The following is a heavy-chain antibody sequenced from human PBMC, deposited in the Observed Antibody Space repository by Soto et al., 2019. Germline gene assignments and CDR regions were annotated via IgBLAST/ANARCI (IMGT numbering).Heavy chain of an antibody. D-gene: IGHD5-18*01. Sequence: QVQQVQSGADVKKPGSSVKVSCKASGGTFSSYTISWVRQAPGQGLEWMGRIIPILGIANYAQKFQGRVTITVDKSTSTAYMELSSLRSEDTAVYYCARGQPSPQYYFDYWGQGTLVTVSS. J-gene: IGHJ4*02. CDR3: ARGQPSPQYYFDY. V-gene: IGHV1-69*02. CDR2: IIPILGIA. CDR1: GGTFSSYT.